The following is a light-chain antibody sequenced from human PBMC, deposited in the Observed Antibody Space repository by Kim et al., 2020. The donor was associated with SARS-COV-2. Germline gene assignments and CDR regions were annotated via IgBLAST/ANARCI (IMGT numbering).Light chain of an antibody. J-gene: IGLJ2*01. Sequence: VSRGQTGIILCYGDKLGDKYACWYQQKPGQSPVLVIYQDSKRPSGIPERFSGSNSGNTATLTISGTQAMDEADYYCQAWDSSTVVFGGGTKLTVL. V-gene: IGLV3-1*01. CDR2: QDS. CDR3: QAWDSSTVV. CDR1: KLGDKY.